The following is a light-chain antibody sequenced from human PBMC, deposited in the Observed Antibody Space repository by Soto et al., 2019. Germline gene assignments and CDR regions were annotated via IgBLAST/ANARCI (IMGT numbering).Light chain of an antibody. CDR1: SSNIGAGYD. Sequence: QSVLTQPPTVSGAPGQRVTISCSGSSSNIGAGYDVHWYQQLPGTAPKLLIYNNNDRPSGVPDRFSGSKSGTSASLAIVGLQAEDEADYYCQSYDSRRSGPTVFGGGTKLTVL. CDR3: QSYDSRRSGPTV. J-gene: IGLJ2*01. V-gene: IGLV1-40*01. CDR2: NNN.